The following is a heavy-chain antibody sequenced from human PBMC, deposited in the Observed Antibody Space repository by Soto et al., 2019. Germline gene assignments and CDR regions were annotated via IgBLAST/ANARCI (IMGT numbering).Heavy chain of an antibody. Sequence: QVQLVQSGAEVKKPGSSVKVSCKVSGGTFTSYAIGWVRQAPGQGLEWMGGIIPITGTVNYAQKFQGRVTITADESTTTVYMELGSLRSEDTALYYCAREYSSSSQYLYFDGWGRGTLVTVSS. D-gene: IGHD6-6*01. CDR3: AREYSSSSQYLYFDG. J-gene: IGHJ2*01. CDR1: GGTFTSYA. CDR2: IIPITGTV. V-gene: IGHV1-69*01.